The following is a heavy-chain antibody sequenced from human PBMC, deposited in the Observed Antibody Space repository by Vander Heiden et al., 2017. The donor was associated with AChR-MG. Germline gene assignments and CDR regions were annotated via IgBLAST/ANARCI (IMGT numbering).Heavy chain of an antibody. D-gene: IGHD6-19*01. CDR2: INPNGGGT. V-gene: IGHV1-2*02. CDR1: GYTFPGYY. CDR3: ARGSRIAVAGTVGTPRYDY. Sequence: QVQLVQSGAEVKKPGASVKVSCKASGYTFPGYYMHWVRQAPGQGLEWMGWINPNGGGTNYAQKLQGRVTMTRDTSISTAYMELSRLRSDDTAVYYCARGSRIAVAGTVGTPRYDYWGQGTLVTVSS. J-gene: IGHJ4*02.